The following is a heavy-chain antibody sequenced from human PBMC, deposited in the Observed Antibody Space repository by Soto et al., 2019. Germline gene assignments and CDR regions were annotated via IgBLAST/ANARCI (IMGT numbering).Heavy chain of an antibody. CDR3: ARRRSRSWTNWFDP. Sequence: GSLRLSCAASGFTFSSYSMNWVRQAPGKGLEWVSSISSSSSYIYYADSVKGRFTISRDNAKNSLYLQMNSLRAEDTAVYYCARRRSRSWTNWFDPWGQGTLVTVS. D-gene: IGHD6-13*01. J-gene: IGHJ5*02. CDR2: ISSSSSYI. CDR1: GFTFSSYS. V-gene: IGHV3-21*01.